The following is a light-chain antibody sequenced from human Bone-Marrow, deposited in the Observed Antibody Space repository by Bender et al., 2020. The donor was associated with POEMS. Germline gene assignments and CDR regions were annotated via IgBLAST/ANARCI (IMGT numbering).Light chain of an antibody. CDR2: QDS. J-gene: IGLJ3*02. Sequence: VLTQPPSVSVSPGQTASITCSGDKLGQKHACWYQQKPGQAPVLVIFQDSRRPSGVSGRFSGSRSGNTASLTISGLQPEDEAYYYCSSYTLTRGLFGGGTKLTVL. V-gene: IGLV3-1*01. CDR1: KLGQKH. CDR3: SSYTLTRGL.